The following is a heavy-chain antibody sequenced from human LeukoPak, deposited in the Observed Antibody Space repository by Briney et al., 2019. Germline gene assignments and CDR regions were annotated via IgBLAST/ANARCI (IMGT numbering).Heavy chain of an antibody. J-gene: IGHJ5*02. D-gene: IGHD1-1*01. CDR2: ISAYNGNT. CDR3: ARTTGTANQLYNWFDP. Sequence: ASVKVSCKASGYTFTSYGTSWVRQAPGQGLEWMGWISAYNGNTNYAQKLQGRVTMTTDTSTSTAYMELRSLRSDDTTVYYCARTTGTANQLYNWFDPWGQGTLVTVSS. V-gene: IGHV1-18*01. CDR1: GYTFTSYG.